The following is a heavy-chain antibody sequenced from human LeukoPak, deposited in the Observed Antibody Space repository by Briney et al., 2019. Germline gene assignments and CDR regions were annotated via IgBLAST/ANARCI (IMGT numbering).Heavy chain of an antibody. Sequence: PSETLSLTCTVSGGSISSYYWGWIRQPPGKGLEWIGYIYTSGSTNYNPSLKSRVTISVDTSKNQFSLKLSSVTAADTAVYYCARCIGLRYFDWLCYYFDYWGQGTLVTVSS. CDR2: IYTSGST. CDR1: GGSISSYY. V-gene: IGHV4-4*09. J-gene: IGHJ4*02. D-gene: IGHD3-9*01. CDR3: ARCIGLRYFDWLCYYFDY.